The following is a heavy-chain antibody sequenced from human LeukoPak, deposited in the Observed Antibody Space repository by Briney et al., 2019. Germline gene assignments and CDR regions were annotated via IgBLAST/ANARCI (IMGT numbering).Heavy chain of an antibody. J-gene: IGHJ4*02. CDR2: MYYSGST. Sequence: PSETLSLTCTDSGGSISNYYWSWIRQPPGKGLEWIGSMYYSGSTYYNPSLKGRVTMSVDTSKNQFSLKLSSVTAADTAVYYCARHLLAGGSIDYWDQGTLVTVSS. CDR3: ARHLLAGGSIDY. CDR1: GGSISNYY. D-gene: IGHD7-27*01. V-gene: IGHV4-59*04.